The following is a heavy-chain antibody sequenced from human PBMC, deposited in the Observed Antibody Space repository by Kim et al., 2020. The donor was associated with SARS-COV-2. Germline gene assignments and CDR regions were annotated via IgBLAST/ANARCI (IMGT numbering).Heavy chain of an antibody. CDR3: ARDELQVLDY. V-gene: IGHV1-69*05. CDR1: GGTFSDSG. CDR2: TIPMFGTP. Sequence: SVKVSCKASGGTFSDSGISWVRQAPGQGLEWMGGTIPMFGTPIYAQKFQGRITVTTDASTSVAYMELSSLRSGDTAVYYCARDELQVLDYWGQGTLVTVFS. D-gene: IGHD1-26*01. J-gene: IGHJ4*02.